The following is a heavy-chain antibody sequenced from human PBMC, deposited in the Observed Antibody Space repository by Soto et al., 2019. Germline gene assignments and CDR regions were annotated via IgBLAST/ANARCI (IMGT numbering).Heavy chain of an antibody. D-gene: IGHD4-17*01. Sequence: PSETLSLTCAVSGYSIGSGFYWGWIRQPPGKGLEWVTTVHHTGDTYYNPSLKSRVTISLDTSKNKFSLMLASVTAADTAVYFCVRDADYVNCWGQGTLVTVSS. V-gene: IGHV4-38-2*02. CDR1: GYSIGSGFY. CDR3: VRDADYVNC. CDR2: VHHTGDT. J-gene: IGHJ4*02.